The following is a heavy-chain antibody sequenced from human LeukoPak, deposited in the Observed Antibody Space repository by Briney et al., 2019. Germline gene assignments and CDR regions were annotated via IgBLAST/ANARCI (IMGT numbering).Heavy chain of an antibody. CDR1: GFTFSSYA. J-gene: IGHJ4*02. CDR2: ISGSGGST. V-gene: IGHV3-23*01. D-gene: IGHD3-3*01. CDR3: AKSRARFLECLDY. Sequence: GGSLRLSCAASGFTFSSYAMSWVRRAPGKGLEWVSAISGSGGSTYYADSVKGRFTISRDNSKNTLYLQMNSLRAEDTAVYYCAKSRARFLECLDYWGQGTLVTVSS.